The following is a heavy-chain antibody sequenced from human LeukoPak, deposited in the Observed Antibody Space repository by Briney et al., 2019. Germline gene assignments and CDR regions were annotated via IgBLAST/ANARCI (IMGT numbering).Heavy chain of an antibody. CDR1: GGTFSSYA. CDR2: MNPNSGNT. Sequence: GASVTVSCKASGGTFSSYAISWVRQAPGQGLEWMGWMNPNSGNTGYAQKFQGRVTMTRNTSISTAYMELSSLRSEDTAVYYCARIAAAIDAFDIWGQGTMVTVSS. D-gene: IGHD6-13*01. V-gene: IGHV1-8*02. J-gene: IGHJ3*02. CDR3: ARIAAAIDAFDI.